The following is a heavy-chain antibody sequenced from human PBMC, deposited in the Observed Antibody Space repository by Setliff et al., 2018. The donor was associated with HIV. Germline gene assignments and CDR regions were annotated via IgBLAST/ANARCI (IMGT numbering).Heavy chain of an antibody. Sequence: KTSETLSLTCAVSGYSIRSGYYWGWIRQPPGKGLEWIGSLYHSGSTYYNPSLKSRVTISVDTSKNQFSLKLSSVTAADTAVYYCASHNAPRPDFSDGYYNYGMDVWGQGTTVTVSS. V-gene: IGHV4-38-2*01. J-gene: IGHJ6*02. CDR2: LYHSGST. CDR3: ASHNAPRPDFSDGYYNYGMDV. CDR1: GYSIRSGYY. D-gene: IGHD1-20*01.